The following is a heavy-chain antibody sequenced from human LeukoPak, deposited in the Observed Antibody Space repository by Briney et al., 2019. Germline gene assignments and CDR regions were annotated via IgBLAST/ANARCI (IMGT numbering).Heavy chain of an antibody. CDR1: GGTFSYYA. Sequence: SVKVSCKASGGTFSYYAISWVRQAPGQGLEWMGGIIPMFGTANYAQKLRGRVTITADEPTSTAYMELSSLRSEDTAIYYCARSLKEVYHYYMDVWGKGTTVTISS. V-gene: IGHV1-69*01. CDR3: ARSLKEVYHYYMDV. CDR2: IIPMFGTA. J-gene: IGHJ6*03.